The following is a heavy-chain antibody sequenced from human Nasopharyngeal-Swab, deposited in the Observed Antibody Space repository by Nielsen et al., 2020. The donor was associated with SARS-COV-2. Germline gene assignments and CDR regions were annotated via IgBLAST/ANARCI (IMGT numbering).Heavy chain of an antibody. D-gene: IGHD5-24*01. CDR3: ARTDGYTLNNAFDI. V-gene: IGHV3-21*01. J-gene: IGHJ3*02. CDR2: ISSSSSYI. Sequence: GESLKISCAASGFTFSSYSMNWVRQAPGKGLEWVSSISSSSSYIYYGDSVKGRFTISRDNAKNSLYLQMNSLRAEGTAVYYCARTDGYTLNNAFDIWGQGTMVTVSS. CDR1: GFTFSSYS.